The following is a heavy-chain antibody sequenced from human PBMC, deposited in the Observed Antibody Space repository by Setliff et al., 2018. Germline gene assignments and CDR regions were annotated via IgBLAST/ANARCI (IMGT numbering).Heavy chain of an antibody. CDR3: ANWPGTPTMTTFFGPLDY. V-gene: IGHV3-23*01. Sequence: GGSLRLSCAASGFTFTNCAMVWVRQAPGKGLEWVAGISETGGNTYYIDAVRGRFTISRDNSRNTFYLQMNSLRAEDTAVYYCANWPGTPTMTTFFGPLDYWGQGTLVTVSS. CDR2: ISETGGNT. CDR1: GFTFTNCA. D-gene: IGHD4-17*01. J-gene: IGHJ4*02.